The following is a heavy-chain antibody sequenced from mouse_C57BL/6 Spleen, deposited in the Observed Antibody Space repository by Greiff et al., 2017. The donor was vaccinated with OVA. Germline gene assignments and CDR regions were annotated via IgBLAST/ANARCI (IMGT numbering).Heavy chain of an antibody. Sequence: EVQRVESGGGLVKPGGSLKLSCAASGFTFSDYGMHWVRQAPEKGLEWVAYISSGSSTIYYADTVKGRFTISRDNAKNTLFLQMNSLRSEDTAMYYCARKGSYYGNYLEWFAYWGQGTLVTVSA. CDR1: GFTFSDYG. V-gene: IGHV5-17*01. CDR2: ISSGSSTI. CDR3: ARKGSYYGNYLEWFAY. D-gene: IGHD2-1*01. J-gene: IGHJ3*01.